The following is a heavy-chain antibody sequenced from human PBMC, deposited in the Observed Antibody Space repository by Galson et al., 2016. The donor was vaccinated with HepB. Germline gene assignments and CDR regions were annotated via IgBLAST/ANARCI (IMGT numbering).Heavy chain of an antibody. CDR1: GYSFNTFG. CDR3: AREDYGDYVGWLEP. CDR2: INPYNGNT. Sequence: SVKISCKASGYSFNTFGLSWVRQAPGQGLEWMGWINPYNGNTQYAQKLQGRVTMTTDTSTSTAYMELRSLRSDDTATYYCAREDYGDYVGWLEPWGQGTPVTVSA. V-gene: IGHV1-18*01. D-gene: IGHD4/OR15-4a*01. J-gene: IGHJ5*02.